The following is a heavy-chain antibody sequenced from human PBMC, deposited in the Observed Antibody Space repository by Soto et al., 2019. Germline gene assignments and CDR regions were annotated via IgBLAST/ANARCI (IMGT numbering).Heavy chain of an antibody. CDR1: GGSISSGAYY. Sequence: SETLSLTCTVSGGSISSGAYYWGWIRQHPGKGLEWIGYISHRGTAYYTPSLKSRVSLSVDPSKSQFSLNVTSLTAADTAVYYWARGSATGTRWFDPWGPGTLVTVSS. CDR2: ISHRGTA. V-gene: IGHV4-31*02. CDR3: ARGSATGTRWFDP. J-gene: IGHJ5*02. D-gene: IGHD6-13*01.